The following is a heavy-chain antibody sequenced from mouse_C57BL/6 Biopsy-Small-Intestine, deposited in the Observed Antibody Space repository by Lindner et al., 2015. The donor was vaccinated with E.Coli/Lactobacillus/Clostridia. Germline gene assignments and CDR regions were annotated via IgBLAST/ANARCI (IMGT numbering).Heavy chain of an antibody. Sequence: VQLQESGPELVKPGASVKISCKASGYAFSNSWMNWVKQRPGKDLEWIGLIYPGSGDINYNEKFKGKATLTADKSSRTAYMQLSSLTSEDSAVYFCTRGTRDYWGQGTTLTVSS. V-gene: IGHV1-82*01. CDR3: TRGTRDY. D-gene: IGHD3-3*01. CDR1: GYAFSNSW. J-gene: IGHJ2*01. CDR2: IYPGSGDI.